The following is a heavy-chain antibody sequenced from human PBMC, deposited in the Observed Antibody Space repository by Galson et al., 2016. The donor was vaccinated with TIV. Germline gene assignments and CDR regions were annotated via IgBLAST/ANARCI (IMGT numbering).Heavy chain of an antibody. D-gene: IGHD2-2*01. CDR3: ASRAIVVIPAADYGLDV. V-gene: IGHV1-2*02. CDR2: INPHSGDT. CDR1: GYTFTDFY. J-gene: IGHJ6*02. Sequence: SVKVSCKASGYTFTDFYIHWVRQAPGQGLEWKGCINPHSGDTKFVQRFQGRVTMTRDTSTSTVYMDLSSLRSDDTAVYYCASRAIVVIPAADYGLDVWGQGTTVTVSS.